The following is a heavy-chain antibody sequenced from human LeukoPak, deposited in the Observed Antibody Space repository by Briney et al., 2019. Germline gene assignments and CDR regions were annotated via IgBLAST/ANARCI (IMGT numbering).Heavy chain of an antibody. J-gene: IGHJ4*02. V-gene: IGHV4-4*09. CDR1: DGSISSYY. CDR3: ARLGSYSDH. D-gene: IGHD1-26*01. Sequence: PSETLSLTCSVSDGSISSYYWSRIRQPPGKGLEWIGYIHSSGSTHYNPSLKSRVTTSLDTSKNQFSLKLSSVTAADTAVYYCARLGSYSDHWGQGTLVTVSS. CDR2: IHSSGST.